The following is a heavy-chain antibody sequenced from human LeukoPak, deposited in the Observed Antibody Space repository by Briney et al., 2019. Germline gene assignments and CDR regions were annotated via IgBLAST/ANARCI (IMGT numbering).Heavy chain of an antibody. D-gene: IGHD6-13*01. CDR3: AIGPLAAAGDY. CDR2: ISSNSSYI. Sequence: GGSLRLSCAASGFTFSSYSMNWVRQAPGKGLEWVSSISSNSSYIYYADSVKGRFTISRDNAKNSLYLQMNSLRAEDTAVYYCAIGPLAAAGDYWGQGTLVTVSS. J-gene: IGHJ4*02. CDR1: GFTFSSYS. V-gene: IGHV3-21*01.